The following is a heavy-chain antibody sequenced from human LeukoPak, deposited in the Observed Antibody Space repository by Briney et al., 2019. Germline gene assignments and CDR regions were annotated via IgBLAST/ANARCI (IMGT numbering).Heavy chain of an antibody. J-gene: IGHJ4*02. CDR2: IKSKTDGGTT. V-gene: IGHV3-15*01. Sequence: GGSLRLPCAASGFTFSNAWMSWVRQAPGKGLEWVSRIKSKTDGGTTDYAAPVKGRFTISRDDSKNTLYLQMNSLKTEDTAVYYCTTVVPAAIYPVRLDYFDYWGQGTLVTVSS. D-gene: IGHD2-2*01. CDR3: TTVVPAAIYPVRLDYFDY. CDR1: GFTFSNAW.